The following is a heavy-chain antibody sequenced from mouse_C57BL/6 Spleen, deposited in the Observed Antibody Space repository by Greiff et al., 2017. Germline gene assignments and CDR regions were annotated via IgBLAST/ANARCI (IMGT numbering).Heavy chain of an antibody. CDR1: GFSLTSYG. V-gene: IGHV2-2*01. J-gene: IGHJ4*01. CDR2: IWSGGNT. Sequence: VQGVESGPGLVQPSQSLSITCTVSGFSLTSYGVHWVRQSPGKGLEWLGVIWSGGNTDYNAAFISRLSISKDNSTSQVFFKMNSLQADDTAIYYCARKGDYAMDYWGQGTSVTVSS. CDR3: ARKGDYAMDY.